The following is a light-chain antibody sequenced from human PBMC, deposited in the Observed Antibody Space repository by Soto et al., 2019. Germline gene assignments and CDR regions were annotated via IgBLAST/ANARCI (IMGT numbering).Light chain of an antibody. CDR1: SSDVGGYSY. CDR2: DVS. Sequence: QSALTQPASVSGSPGQSITISCTGTSSDVGGYSYVSWYQQHPGKAPKLMIYDVSNRPSGVSNRFSGSKSGNTASLTISGLQAEDEADYYCSSYTSSSLPYVFGTGTKLTVL. J-gene: IGLJ1*01. CDR3: SSYTSSSLPYV. V-gene: IGLV2-14*01.